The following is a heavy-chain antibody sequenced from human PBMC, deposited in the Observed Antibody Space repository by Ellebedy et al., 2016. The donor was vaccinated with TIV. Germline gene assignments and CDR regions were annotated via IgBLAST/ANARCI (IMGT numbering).Heavy chain of an antibody. Sequence: GGSLRLXCAASGFTFSSYGMHWVRQAPGQGLEWMGIINPSGGSTSYAQQYQGRVTMTRDTSTRTVYMELSSLRSEDTAVYYWARDLGVVPAARAEGGYYYGIDVWGQGTTVTVSS. J-gene: IGHJ6*02. CDR3: ARDLGVVPAARAEGGYYYGIDV. CDR1: GFTFSSYG. D-gene: IGHD2-2*01. V-gene: IGHV1-46*01. CDR2: INPSGGST.